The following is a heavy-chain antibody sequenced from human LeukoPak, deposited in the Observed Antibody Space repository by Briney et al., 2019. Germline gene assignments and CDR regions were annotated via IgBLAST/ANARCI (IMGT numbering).Heavy chain of an antibody. Sequence: PSETLSLTCTVSGGSISSGGYSWSWIRQAPGKGLEWIGYIYHSGSTYYNPSLKSRVTISVDRSKNQFSLKLSDVTAADTAVYYCARDMEVRGFIGVPGVWFDPWGQGTLVTVSS. V-gene: IGHV4-30-2*01. D-gene: IGHD3-10*01. CDR1: GGSISSGGYS. J-gene: IGHJ5*02. CDR3: ARDMEVRGFIGVPGVWFDP. CDR2: IYHSGST.